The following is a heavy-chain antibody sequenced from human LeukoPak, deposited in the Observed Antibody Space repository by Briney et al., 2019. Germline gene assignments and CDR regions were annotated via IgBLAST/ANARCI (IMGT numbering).Heavy chain of an antibody. J-gene: IGHJ4*02. CDR1: GGTINSSRYY. CDR3: ARVGGAMVDY. Sequence: SETLSLTCTVSGGTINSSRYYWRWIRQPPGKGREWNRSIYYTGITHYHPSPKSQAIIRADTSTNQFSLKLSPVTAADTAVYYCARVGGAMVDYWGQGTLVTVSS. V-gene: IGHV4-39*07. D-gene: IGHD5-18*01. CDR2: IYYTGIT.